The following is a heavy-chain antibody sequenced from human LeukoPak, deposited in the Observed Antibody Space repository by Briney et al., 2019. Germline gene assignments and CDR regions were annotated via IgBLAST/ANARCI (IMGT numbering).Heavy chain of an antibody. Sequence: SGTLSLTCAVFRDSIGASIDSPNWWSWVRQPPGKGLEWIGEIFHTGSTNYDPSLKSRVTMSVDKSKNQFFLNLTSVTAADTATYFCARAPRAYCSATGSCFQDDWGQGTLVIVSS. CDR1: RDSIGASIDSPNW. V-gene: IGHV4-4*02. CDR2: IFHTGST. D-gene: IGHD2-15*01. CDR3: ARAPRAYCSATGSCFQDD. J-gene: IGHJ4*02.